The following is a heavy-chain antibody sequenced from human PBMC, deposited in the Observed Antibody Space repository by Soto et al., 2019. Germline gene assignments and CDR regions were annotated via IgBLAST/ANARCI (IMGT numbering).Heavy chain of an antibody. J-gene: IGHJ6*02. V-gene: IGHV4-31*03. CDR2: IYYSGST. Sequence: QVQLQESGPGLVKPSQTLSLTCTVSGGSISSGGYYWSWIRQHPGKGLEWIGYIYYSGSTYYNPSLKSRVTISVDTSKNQFSLKLSSVTAADTAVYYCARDKYSSGWYEGAGMDVWGQGTTVTVSS. CDR3: ARDKYSSGWYEGAGMDV. D-gene: IGHD6-19*01. CDR1: GGSISSGGYY.